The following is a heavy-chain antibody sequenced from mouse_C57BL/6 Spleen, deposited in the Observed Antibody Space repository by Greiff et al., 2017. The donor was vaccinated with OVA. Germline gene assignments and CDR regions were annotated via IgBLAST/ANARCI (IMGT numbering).Heavy chain of an antibody. CDR3: ARRGYGIPFAY. D-gene: IGHD2-1*01. Sequence: EVKLMESGPELVKPGASVKISCKASGYSFTGYYMNWVKQSPEKSLEWIGEINPSTGGTTYNQKFKAKATLTVDKSSSTAYMQLKSLTSEDSAVYYCARRGYGIPFAYWGQGTLVTVSA. V-gene: IGHV1-42*01. J-gene: IGHJ3*01. CDR2: INPSTGGT. CDR1: GYSFTGYY.